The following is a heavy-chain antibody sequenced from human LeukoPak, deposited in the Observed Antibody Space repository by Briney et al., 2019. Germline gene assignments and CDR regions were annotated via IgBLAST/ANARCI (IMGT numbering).Heavy chain of an antibody. CDR1: GYTFTSYY. Sequence: ASVKVSCKASGYTFTSYYMHWVRQAPGQGLEWMGIINPSGGSTSYAQKFQGRVTMTRDTSTSTVYMELSSLRSEDTAVYYCARDARVGYCSSTSCYNWFDPWGQGTLVTVS. J-gene: IGHJ5*02. CDR3: ARDARVGYCSSTSCYNWFDP. V-gene: IGHV1-46*01. D-gene: IGHD2-2*01. CDR2: INPSGGST.